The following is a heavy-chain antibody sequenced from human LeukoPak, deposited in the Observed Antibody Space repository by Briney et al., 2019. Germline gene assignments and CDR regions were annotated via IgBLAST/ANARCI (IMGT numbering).Heavy chain of an antibody. CDR2: ISWDSRNI. D-gene: IGHD6-19*01. CDR3: ARGNRDSSGFYYYYGMDV. V-gene: IGHV3-9*01. CDR1: GFTFDDYA. J-gene: IGHJ6*02. Sequence: GGSLRLSCAASGFTFDDYAMFWVRQAPGKGLEWVSGISWDSRNIGYAASVKGRLTVSRDNAKKSLYLQMNSLRDEDTAFYYCARGNRDSSGFYYYYGMDVWGQGTMVTVSS.